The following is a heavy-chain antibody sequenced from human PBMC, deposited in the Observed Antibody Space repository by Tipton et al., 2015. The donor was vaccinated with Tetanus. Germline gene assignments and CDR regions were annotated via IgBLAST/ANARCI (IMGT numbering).Heavy chain of an antibody. CDR3: AREADFSGGSCFSGDFDT. CDR1: GFIFSSFG. J-gene: IGHJ4*02. D-gene: IGHD2-15*01. V-gene: IGHV3-30*03. Sequence: SLRLSCAASGFIFSSFGLHWVRQVPGKGLEWVAVVSYDGSDKYYADSVKGRFTISRDNSKNTLYLQMNSLRAEDTALYYCAREADFSGGSCFSGDFDTWGQGTQVTVSS. CDR2: VSYDGSDK.